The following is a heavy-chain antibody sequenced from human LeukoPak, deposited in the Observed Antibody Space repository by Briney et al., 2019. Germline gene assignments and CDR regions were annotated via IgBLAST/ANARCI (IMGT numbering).Heavy chain of an antibody. V-gene: IGHV3-53*01. Sequence: GGSLRLSCAASGFTVSSIHMVWVRQAPGKGLEWVSVTYTGGDSYYADSVKGRFIISRDISKNTLYLQMNSLRAEDSALYYCAKDVGRDGYNLDYFDYWGQGTLVTVSS. CDR2: TYTGGDS. CDR1: GFTVSSIH. CDR3: AKDVGRDGYNLDYFDY. D-gene: IGHD5-24*01. J-gene: IGHJ4*02.